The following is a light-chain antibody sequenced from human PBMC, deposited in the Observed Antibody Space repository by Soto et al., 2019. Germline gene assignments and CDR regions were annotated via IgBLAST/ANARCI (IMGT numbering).Light chain of an antibody. CDR1: QSVSSY. CDR2: DAS. Sequence: EIVLTQSPATLSLSPGERATLSCSASQSVSSYLAWYQQKPGQAPRLLIYDASNRATGIPARFSGRVSGTDFTLPISSLEPEDFAVYSCHQRSNWPPYTFGQGTKLEIK. V-gene: IGKV3-11*01. CDR3: HQRSNWPPYT. J-gene: IGKJ2*01.